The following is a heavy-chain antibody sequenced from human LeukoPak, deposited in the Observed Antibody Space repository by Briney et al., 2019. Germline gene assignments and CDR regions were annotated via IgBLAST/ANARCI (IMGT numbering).Heavy chain of an antibody. CDR1: GGSFSGYY. J-gene: IGHJ4*02. V-gene: IGHV4-34*01. CDR3: ARFRYGSGSYYIDY. Sequence: SETLSLTCAVYGGSFSGYYWSWIRQPPGKGLEWIGEINHSGSTNYNPSLKSRVTISVDTSKNQFSLKLSSVTAADTAVYYCARFRYGSGSYYIDYWGQGTLVTVSS. CDR2: INHSGST. D-gene: IGHD3-10*01.